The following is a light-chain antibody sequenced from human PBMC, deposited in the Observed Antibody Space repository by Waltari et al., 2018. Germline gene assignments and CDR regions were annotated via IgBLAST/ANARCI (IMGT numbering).Light chain of an antibody. CDR1: QSISSW. CDR3: QQYSTFPRT. V-gene: IGKV1-5*03. Sequence: DTQMTQSPSTLSASVGDRVTITCRASQSISSWLAWYQQKPGKAPKFLIYKASNLESGVPSRFSGSGSGTEFTLTISSLQPDDFATYYCQQYSTFPRTFGQGTKVEIK. J-gene: IGKJ1*01. CDR2: KAS.